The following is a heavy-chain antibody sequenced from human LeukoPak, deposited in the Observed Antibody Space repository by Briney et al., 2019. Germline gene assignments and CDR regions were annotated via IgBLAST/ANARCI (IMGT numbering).Heavy chain of an antibody. J-gene: IGHJ4*02. Sequence: GGSLRLSCVASGFTFSSYAMTWVRQAPGKGREWVSGISGSAGTTYYADSVQGRFTISRDTSKNTLYLQMNSLRAEDTAVYYCAKTGSRDTGGSYQYYFDYWGQGTLVTVSS. CDR2: ISGSAGTT. D-gene: IGHD2-8*02. CDR1: GFTFSSYA. V-gene: IGHV3-23*01. CDR3: AKTGSRDTGGSYQYYFDY.